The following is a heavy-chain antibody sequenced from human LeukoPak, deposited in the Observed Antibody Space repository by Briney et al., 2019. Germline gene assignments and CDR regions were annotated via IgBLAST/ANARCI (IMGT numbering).Heavy chain of an antibody. J-gene: IGHJ6*02. V-gene: IGHV3-11*04. CDR2: ISGSVRSI. Sequence: PGGSLRLSCTASGFTFSDYYMSWVRRAPGGGLESVPYISGSVRSISYADSVKGRFTVSRDNDKNSLYLQMNSLRAEDTAVYYCAREVARYYYGMDVWGQGTTVTVSS. CDR3: AREVARYYYGMDV. D-gene: IGHD2-15*01. CDR1: GFTFSDYY.